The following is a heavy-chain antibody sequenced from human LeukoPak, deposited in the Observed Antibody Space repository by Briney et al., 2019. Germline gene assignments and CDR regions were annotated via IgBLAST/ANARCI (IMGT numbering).Heavy chain of an antibody. CDR3: ARESYDFWTPTTNFDY. Sequence: GGSLRLSCGASGFTFSSYWMSWVRQAPGKGLEWVANIKQDGSEKYYVDSVKGRFTISRDNAKNSLYLQMNSLRAEDTAVYYCARESYDFWTPTTNFDYWGQGTLVTVSS. CDR2: IKQDGSEK. CDR1: GFTFSSYW. J-gene: IGHJ4*02. D-gene: IGHD3-3*01. V-gene: IGHV3-7*01.